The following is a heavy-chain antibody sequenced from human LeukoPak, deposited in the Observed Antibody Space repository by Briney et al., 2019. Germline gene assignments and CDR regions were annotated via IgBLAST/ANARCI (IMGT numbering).Heavy chain of an antibody. J-gene: IGHJ4*02. V-gene: IGHV3-21*04. CDR2: ISSSSSYI. D-gene: IGHD3-9*01. CDR1: GFTFSSYS. Sequence: GGSLRLSCAASGFTFSSYSMNWVRQAPGKGLEWVSSISSSSSYIYYADSVKGRFTISRDNAKNSLYLQMNSLRAEDTAVYYCARDPDLDFRRFDYWGQGTLVTVSS. CDR3: ARDPDLDFRRFDY.